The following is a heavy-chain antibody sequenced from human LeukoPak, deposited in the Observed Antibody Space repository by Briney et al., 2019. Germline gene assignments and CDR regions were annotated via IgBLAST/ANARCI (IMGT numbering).Heavy chain of an antibody. CDR3: AREGSIVATETDAFDI. CDR2: IYHSGST. CDR1: GYSISSGYY. V-gene: IGHV4-38-2*02. D-gene: IGHD2-15*01. J-gene: IGHJ3*02. Sequence: SETLSLTCTVSGYSISSGYYWGWIRQPPGKGLEWIGRIYHSGSTYYNPSLKSRVTISVDTSKNQFSLKLSSVTAADTAVYYCAREGSIVATETDAFDIWGQGTMVTVSS.